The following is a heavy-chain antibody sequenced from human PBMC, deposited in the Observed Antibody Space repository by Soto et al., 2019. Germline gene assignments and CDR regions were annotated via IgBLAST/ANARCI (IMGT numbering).Heavy chain of an antibody. Sequence: QITLKESGPTLVKPTQTLTLTCTVSGYSLSTRGAGVGWIRQPPGKALEWLALIYWNDDKRYSPSLKSRLTITKDTSKHQVVLTMTNMDPVDTATYYCAHRPPRYSYESSVYYYIGGYFENCGQGTPVIVSS. CDR1: GYSLSTRGAG. D-gene: IGHD3-22*01. CDR3: AHRPPRYSYESSVYYYIGGYFEN. J-gene: IGHJ4*02. V-gene: IGHV2-5*01. CDR2: IYWNDDK.